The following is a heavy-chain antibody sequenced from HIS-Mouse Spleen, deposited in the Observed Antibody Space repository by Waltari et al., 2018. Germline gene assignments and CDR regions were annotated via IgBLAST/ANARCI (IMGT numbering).Heavy chain of an antibody. CDR1: GGSISSYY. D-gene: IGHD6-13*01. V-gene: IGHV4-59*12. CDR3: AREIPYSSSWYDWYFDL. Sequence: QVQLQESGPGLVKPSETLSLTCTVSGGSISSYYWSWIRQPPGKGLEGIGYIYYSGGTYYNPALKSRVTIAVDTSKNQFSLKLSSVTAADTAVYYCAREIPYSSSWYDWYFDLWGRGTLVTVSS. J-gene: IGHJ2*01. CDR2: IYYSGGT.